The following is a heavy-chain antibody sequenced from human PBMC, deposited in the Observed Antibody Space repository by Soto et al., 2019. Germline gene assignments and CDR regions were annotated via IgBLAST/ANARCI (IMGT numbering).Heavy chain of an antibody. CDR2: IDPSDSYT. V-gene: IGHV5-10-1*01. CDR1: GYSLTSYW. D-gene: IGHD3-16*02. CDR3: ARARSYGYVWGSYRFSYYGMDV. Sequence: XESLKMSFKGSGYSLTSYWLSWVRQILGKGLEWMWGIDPSDSYTNYSPSFQGHVTISADKSSSTAYLQWSSLKASDTAMYYCARARSYGYVWGSYRFSYYGMDVWGQGTTFSVSS. J-gene: IGHJ6*02.